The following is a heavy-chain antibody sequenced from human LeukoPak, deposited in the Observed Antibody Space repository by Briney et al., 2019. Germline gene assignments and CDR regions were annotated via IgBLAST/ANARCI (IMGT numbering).Heavy chain of an antibody. Sequence: PGGSLRLSCAGSGLTFRSYWMNWVRQAPGKGLEWLAIIEQDGTEKHYKGSVEGRFTISRDNAKNSLHLQMNSLRAEDTAVYYCAGGSGYLITSWGQGTLVTVSS. D-gene: IGHD3-9*01. CDR1: GLTFRSYW. CDR3: AGGSGYLITS. J-gene: IGHJ5*02. CDR2: IEQDGTEK. V-gene: IGHV3-7*01.